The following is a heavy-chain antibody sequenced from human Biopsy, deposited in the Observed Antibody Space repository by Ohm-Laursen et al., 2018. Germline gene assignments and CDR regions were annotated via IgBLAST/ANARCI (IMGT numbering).Heavy chain of an antibody. J-gene: IGHJ4*02. CDR2: INCKTGAT. V-gene: IGHV1-2*02. D-gene: IGHD2-8*01. CDR1: FYTFTDYN. CDR3: ARDPLNGHKHFDY. Sequence: ASVKVSCKPSFYTFTDYNIHWMRQAPGQGLEWLGYINCKTGATNSAQKFQGTVTMTRDTSISTAYLALGSLRSADTAIYYCARDPLNGHKHFDYWGQGSLVTVSS.